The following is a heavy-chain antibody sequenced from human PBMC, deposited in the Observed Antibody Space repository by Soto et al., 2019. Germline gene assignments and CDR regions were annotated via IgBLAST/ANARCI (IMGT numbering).Heavy chain of an antibody. Sequence: QVQLVQSGAEVKKPGSSVKVSCKASGGTFSSYAISWVRQAPGQGLEWMGGIIPIFGTADYAHKFQGRVTITAEESTSTAYMELSSLRSEDTAVYYCASIRANTYYYGMDVWGQGTTVTVSS. CDR1: GGTFSSYA. CDR2: IIPIFGTA. CDR3: ASIRANTYYYGMDV. V-gene: IGHV1-69*12. J-gene: IGHJ6*02. D-gene: IGHD3-10*01.